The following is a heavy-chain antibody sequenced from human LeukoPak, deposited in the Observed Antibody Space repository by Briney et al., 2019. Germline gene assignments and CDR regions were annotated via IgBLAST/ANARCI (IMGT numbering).Heavy chain of an antibody. CDR2: ISSSSSIL. D-gene: IGHD3-9*01. V-gene: IGHV3-48*02. CDR1: GFTFSSYS. J-gene: IGHJ4*02. CDR3: ARELRYFDWYLDY. Sequence: GGSLRLSCAAPGFTFSSYSMNWVRQAPGKGLEWVSYISSSSSILHYADSVKGRFTISRDNAKNSLYLQMSSLRDEDTAMYYCARELRYFDWYLDYWGQGTLVAVSS.